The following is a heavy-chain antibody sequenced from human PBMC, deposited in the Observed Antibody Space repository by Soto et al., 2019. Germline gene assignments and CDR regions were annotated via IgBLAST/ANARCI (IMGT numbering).Heavy chain of an antibody. J-gene: IGHJ4*02. Sequence: SVKVSCKASGGTFSSYAISWVRQAPGQGLEWMGGIIPIFGTANYAQKFQGRVTITADESTSTAYMELSSLRSEDTTVYYCARAAVVGATTASYFDYWGQGTLVTVSS. D-gene: IGHD1-26*01. CDR1: GGTFSSYA. V-gene: IGHV1-69*13. CDR3: ARAAVVGATTASYFDY. CDR2: IIPIFGTA.